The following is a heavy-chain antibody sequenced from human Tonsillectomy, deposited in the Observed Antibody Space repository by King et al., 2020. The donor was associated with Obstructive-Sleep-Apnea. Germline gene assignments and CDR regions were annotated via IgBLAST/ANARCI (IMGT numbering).Heavy chain of an antibody. CDR3: SKGAVYSCGGFDNTLRNGMDV. CDR2: ISGSGGST. D-gene: IGHD6-19*01. Sequence: VQLVESGGGLVQPGGSLRLSCAASGFTFSSYAMSGVRQAPGKGLEWGSGISGSGGSTYYADSVKGRFTITRDNSKKNLYLQMNSLRAEEPAVFYCSKGAVYSCGGFDNTLRNGMDVWGQGTTVTVSS. V-gene: IGHV3-23*04. J-gene: IGHJ6*02. CDR1: GFTFSSYA.